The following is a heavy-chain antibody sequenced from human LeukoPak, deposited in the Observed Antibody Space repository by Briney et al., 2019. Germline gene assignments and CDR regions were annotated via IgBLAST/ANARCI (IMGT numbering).Heavy chain of an antibody. CDR1: GYTFTVYF. J-gene: IGHJ4*02. V-gene: IGHV1-2*02. D-gene: IGHD3-22*01. Sequence: ASVKVSCKASGYTFTVYFMHWVRQAPGQGLEWMGWINPNSGGTNYAQKFQGRVTMTRDTSVSTAYMELSRLRSDDTAVYYCARELNYDSSGYYFDYWGQGTLVTVSS. CDR2: INPNSGGT. CDR3: ARELNYDSSGYYFDY.